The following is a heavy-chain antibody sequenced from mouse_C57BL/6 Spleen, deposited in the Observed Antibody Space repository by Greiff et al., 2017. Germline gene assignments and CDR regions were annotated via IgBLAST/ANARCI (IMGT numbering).Heavy chain of an antibody. J-gene: IGHJ1*03. CDR2: IDPSDSYT. Sequence: QVQLQQPGAELVKPGASVKLSCKASGYTFTSYWMQWVKQRPGQGLEWIGEIDPSDSYTNYNQKFKGKATLPVDTSSSTAYMQLSSLTAEDSAVDYCARHYGSSPWYFDVWGTGTTVTVSS. V-gene: IGHV1-50*01. D-gene: IGHD1-1*01. CDR3: ARHYGSSPWYFDV. CDR1: GYTFTSYW.